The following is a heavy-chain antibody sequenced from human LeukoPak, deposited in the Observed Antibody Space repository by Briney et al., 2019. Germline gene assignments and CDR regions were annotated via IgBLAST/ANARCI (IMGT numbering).Heavy chain of an antibody. J-gene: IGHJ5*02. Sequence: PGGSLRLSCAASGFTLSNYWMHWVRQAPGKGLVWVSRINSDARSTSYADSVKGRFTISRDNAKNTLYLQMNSLRAEDTAVYYCARGADTGYSSDSWGQGTLVTVSS. V-gene: IGHV3-74*01. CDR1: GFTLSNYW. D-gene: IGHD6-19*01. CDR2: INSDARST. CDR3: ARGADTGYSSDS.